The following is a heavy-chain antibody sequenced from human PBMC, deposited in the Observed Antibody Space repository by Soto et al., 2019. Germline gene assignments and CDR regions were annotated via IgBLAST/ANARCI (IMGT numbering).Heavy chain of an antibody. V-gene: IGHV4-39*01. CDR3: TRTINQLLFPFGS. CDR1: GGSVSNNDYF. D-gene: IGHD2-2*01. J-gene: IGHJ5*01. Sequence: SEILSLTCTVSGGSVSNNDYFWGWIRQPPGKGLEWIGSIYYSGNTYYNSSLKSRVTISVDTSKNQFSLELSSVTAADTAVYYCTRTINQLLFPFGSWGQGILVTVSS. CDR2: IYYSGNT.